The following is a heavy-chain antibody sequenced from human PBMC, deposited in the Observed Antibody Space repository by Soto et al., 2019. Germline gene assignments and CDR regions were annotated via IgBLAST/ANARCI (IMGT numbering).Heavy chain of an antibody. CDR2: ISPYSGNT. CDR3: VRFASSGWYTGGY. V-gene: IGHV1-18*01. CDR1: GYIFTNYD. D-gene: IGHD6-19*01. Sequence: QVQLVQSGGEVKKPGASVKVSCKASGYIFTNYDIGWVRQAPGQGLEWMGWISPYSGNTKYTQKVQGRVTMTTGTSTSTAYMELRSLRSDDTAVYYCVRFASSGWYTGGYWGQGTLVTVSS. J-gene: IGHJ4*02.